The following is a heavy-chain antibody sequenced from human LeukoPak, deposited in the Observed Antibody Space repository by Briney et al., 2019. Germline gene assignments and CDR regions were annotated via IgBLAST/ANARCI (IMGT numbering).Heavy chain of an antibody. Sequence: SETLSLACTVSGFSISNDYYWTWLRQPPGKGLEWIGEINHSGSTNYNPSLKSRVTISVDTSKNQFSLKLSSVTAADTAVYYCARVRDSSSWYRLDYGMDVWGQGTTVTVSS. CDR1: GFSISNDYY. CDR3: ARVRDSSSWYRLDYGMDV. CDR2: INHSGST. J-gene: IGHJ6*02. V-gene: IGHV4-34*01. D-gene: IGHD6-13*01.